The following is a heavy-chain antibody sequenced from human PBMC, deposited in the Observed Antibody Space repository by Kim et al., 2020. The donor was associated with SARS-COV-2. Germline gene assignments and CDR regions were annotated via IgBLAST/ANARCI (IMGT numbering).Heavy chain of an antibody. CDR1: GFTLSNYA. D-gene: IGHD3-16*02. V-gene: IGHV3-23*01. J-gene: IGHJ4*02. CDR3: AKGFTFGGVIVMPFDF. Sequence: GGSLRLSCAASGFTLSNYAMTWVRQAAGKGPEWVSSISGSGGSKYFADSVKGRFTISRDNSRNTLYLQMNSLRADDTAVYYCAKGFTFGGVIVMPFDFWGQGTLVNVSS. CDR2: ISGSGGSK.